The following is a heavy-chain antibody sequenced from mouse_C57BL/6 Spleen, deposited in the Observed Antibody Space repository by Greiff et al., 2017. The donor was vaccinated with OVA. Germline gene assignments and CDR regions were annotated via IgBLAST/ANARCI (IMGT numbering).Heavy chain of an antibody. CDR3: ARKVYNYFDY. Sequence: QVQLKESGAELVKPGASVKISCKASGYAFSSYWMNWVKQRPGKGLEWIGQIYPGDGDTNYNGKFKGKATLTADKSSSTAYMQLSSLTSEDSAVYFCARKVYNYFDYWGQGTTLTVSS. J-gene: IGHJ2*01. V-gene: IGHV1-80*01. D-gene: IGHD1-1*01. CDR2: IYPGDGDT. CDR1: GYAFSSYW.